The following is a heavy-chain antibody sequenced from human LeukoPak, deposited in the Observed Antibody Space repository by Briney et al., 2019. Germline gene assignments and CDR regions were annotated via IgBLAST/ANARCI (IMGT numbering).Heavy chain of an antibody. V-gene: IGHV3-21*01. D-gene: IGHD3-22*01. CDR3: ARGPTMKMDV. J-gene: IGHJ6*04. CDR1: QFTFSSYS. Sequence: GGSLRLSRAASQFTFSSYSLNWVRQAPGKGLEWVSSINSYSSYIYYADSVKGRFTISRDNAKNLLYLQMNSLRAEDTAVYYCARGPTMKMDVWGKGTTVTVSS. CDR2: INSYSSYI.